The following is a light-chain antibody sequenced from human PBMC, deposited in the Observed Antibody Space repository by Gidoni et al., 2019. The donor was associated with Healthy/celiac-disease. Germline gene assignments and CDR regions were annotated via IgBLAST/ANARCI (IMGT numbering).Light chain of an antibody. CDR2: AAS. CDR3: QQSYSTPLSS. J-gene: IGKJ2*04. CDR1: QSISSY. Sequence: IQMTQSPSSLSASVGDRVTITCRASQSISSYLNWYQQKPGKAPKLLIYAASSLQSGVPSRFSGSGSGTDFTLTISSLQPEDFATYYCQQSYSTPLSSFGQXTKLEIK. V-gene: IGKV1-39*01.